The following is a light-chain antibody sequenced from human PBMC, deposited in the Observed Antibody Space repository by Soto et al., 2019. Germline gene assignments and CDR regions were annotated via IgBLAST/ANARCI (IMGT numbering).Light chain of an antibody. CDR3: SSDAGSNNWV. J-gene: IGLJ3*02. CDR1: SSDVGGYNY. V-gene: IGLV2-8*01. Sequence: QSALTQPPSASGSPGQSVTISCTGTSSDVGGYNYVSWYQQHPGKAPKLMIYEVSKRPSGDPDPFSGSKSGNTASLTVSGLQAEDEADYYCSSDAGSNNWVFGGGTKLTVL. CDR2: EVS.